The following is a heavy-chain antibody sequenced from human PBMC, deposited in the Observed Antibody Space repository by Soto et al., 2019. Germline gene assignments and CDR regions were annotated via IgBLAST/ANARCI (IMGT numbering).Heavy chain of an antibody. CDR2: IYYSGST. Sequence: SETLSLTCTVSGGSISSRSYYWACFRQPPVKGLEWIGSIYYSGSTYYNPSLKSRVTISVDTSKNQFSLKLSSVTAADTAVYYCARHGDVLLWFGELLERPSNCFDPWGKGTLVTVSS. CDR3: ARHGDVLLWFGELLERPSNCFDP. V-gene: IGHV4-39*01. CDR1: GGSISSRSYY. J-gene: IGHJ5*02. D-gene: IGHD3-10*01.